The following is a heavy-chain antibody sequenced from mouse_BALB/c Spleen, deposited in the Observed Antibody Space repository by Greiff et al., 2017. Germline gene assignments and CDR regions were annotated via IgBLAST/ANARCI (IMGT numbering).Heavy chain of an antibody. J-gene: IGHJ4*01. CDR1: GYAFTNYW. Sequence: QVQLQQSGAELVRPGTSVKISCKASGYAFTNYWLGWVKQRPGHGLEWIGDIYPGSGNTYYNEKFKGKATLTADKSSSTAYMQLSSLTSEDSAVYFCARYGQSPCYAMDYWGQGTSVTVSS. D-gene: IGHD1-1*02. CDR3: ARYGQSPCYAMDY. CDR2: IYPGSGNT. V-gene: IGHV1-63*01.